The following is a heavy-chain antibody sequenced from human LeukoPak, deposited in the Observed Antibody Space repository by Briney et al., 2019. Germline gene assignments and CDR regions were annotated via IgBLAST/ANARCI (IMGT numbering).Heavy chain of an antibody. CDR1: GFTFSSYG. CDR2: IWYDGSKK. Sequence: GGSLRLSCAVSGFTFSSYGMHWVRQAPGKGLEWVAVIWYDGSKKYYADSVKGRFTISRDNSKNTLYLQMNSLRVEDTAVYYCARDGTQTAGPFDPWGQGTLVTVSS. J-gene: IGHJ5*02. V-gene: IGHV3-33*01. D-gene: IGHD1/OR15-1a*01. CDR3: ARDGTQTAGPFDP.